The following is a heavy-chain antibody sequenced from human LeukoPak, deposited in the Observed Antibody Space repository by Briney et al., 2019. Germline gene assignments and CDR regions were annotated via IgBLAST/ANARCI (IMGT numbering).Heavy chain of an antibody. CDR1: GYSFTSYW. CDR3: ARQGKSYYDSSGYSDY. D-gene: IGHD3-22*01. J-gene: IGHJ4*02. V-gene: IGHV5-51*01. Sequence: GESLKISCKGSGYSFTSYWIGWVRQMPGKGLEWMGIIYPGDSDTRYSPSVQGQVTISADKSISTAYLQWSSLKASDTAMYYCARQGKSYYDSSGYSDYWGQGTLVTVSS. CDR2: IYPGDSDT.